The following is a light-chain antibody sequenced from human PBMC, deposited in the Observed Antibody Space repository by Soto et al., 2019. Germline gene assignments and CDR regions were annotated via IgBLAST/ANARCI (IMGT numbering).Light chain of an antibody. CDR1: QSLSDY. CDR2: GAS. J-gene: IGKJ4*01. Sequence: DIQMTQSPSSLSADVGDRDTITCRASQSLSDYLNWYQQKPGKAPNLLIHGASTLQSGVPSRFSGGGSGTEFTLTISSLQPEDFATYYCQQSYDVRPSFGGGTKV. V-gene: IGKV1-39*01. CDR3: QQSYDVRPS.